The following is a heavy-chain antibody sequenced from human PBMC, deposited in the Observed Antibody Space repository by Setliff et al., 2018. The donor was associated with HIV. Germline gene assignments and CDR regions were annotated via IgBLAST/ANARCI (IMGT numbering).Heavy chain of an antibody. CDR3: ARDRGTPDKCFDP. CDR1: EVTFTFRSFG. J-gene: IGHJ5*02. D-gene: IGHD3-16*01. Sequence: GGSLRLSCAASEVTFTFRSFGMHWVRQAPGKGPEWLTYIRYDGSKKYYTESVRGRFTISRDNSKNMLFLQMNSLGPEDTAVYFCARDRGTPDKCFDPWSQGTLVTVSS. V-gene: IGHV3-30*02. CDR2: IRYDGSKK.